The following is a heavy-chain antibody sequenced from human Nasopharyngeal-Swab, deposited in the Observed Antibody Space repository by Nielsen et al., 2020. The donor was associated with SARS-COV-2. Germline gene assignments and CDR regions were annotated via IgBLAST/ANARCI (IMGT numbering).Heavy chain of an antibody. D-gene: IGHD2-21*02. V-gene: IGHV3-23*01. CDR2: ISGHTGNS. CDR3: AKDGDWNYRFWFSF. J-gene: IGHJ4*02. Sequence: GESLKISCAASGFTFYSYAMHWVRQAPGKGLEWLSTISGHTGNSYYRDSVRGRFTISRDNPKNTLYLQLNSLRAEDTAVYYCAKDGDWNYRFWFSFWGQGTLVTVSS. CDR1: GFTFYSYA.